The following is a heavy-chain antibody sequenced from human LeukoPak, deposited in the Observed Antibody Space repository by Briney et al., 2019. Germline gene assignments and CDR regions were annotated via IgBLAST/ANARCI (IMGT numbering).Heavy chain of an antibody. CDR2: IYYSGST. Sequence: SETLSLTCTVSGGSISSSSYYWGWIRQPPGKGLEWIGSIYYSGSTYYNPSLKSRVTISVDTSKNQFSLKLSSVTAADTAVYYCARQGWGNWFDPWGQGTLVTVSS. V-gene: IGHV4-39*01. D-gene: IGHD1-26*01. CDR3: ARQGWGNWFDP. J-gene: IGHJ5*02. CDR1: GGSISSSSYY.